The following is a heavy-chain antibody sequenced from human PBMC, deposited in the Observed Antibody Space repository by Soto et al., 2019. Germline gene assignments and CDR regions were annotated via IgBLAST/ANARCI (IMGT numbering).Heavy chain of an antibody. D-gene: IGHD2-8*02. J-gene: IGHJ4*02. V-gene: IGHV3-11*01. CDR3: ARDRCIGGLCFPYYFDT. CDR1: GFTFSDFY. CDR2: ISSNGASM. Sequence: QVQLVESGGGLVKPGGSQRLSCAASGFTFSDFYMSWIRQTPGKGLEWISYISSNGASMYYADSVKGRFTISRDNAKNSLYLQMNSLTPEDTAFYYCARDRCIGGLCFPYYFDTWGQGVLVSVSS.